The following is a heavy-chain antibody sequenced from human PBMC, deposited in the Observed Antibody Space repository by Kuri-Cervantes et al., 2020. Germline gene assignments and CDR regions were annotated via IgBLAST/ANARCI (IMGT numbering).Heavy chain of an antibody. D-gene: IGHD1-7*01. CDR3: ATELVGNYVACDY. CDR1: GYTFTSYG. Sequence: ASVKDTCKASGYTFTSYGISWVRQAPGPGLEWMGWISAYNGNTNSAQKLQGRVTMTTDTSTSTAYMALKSLRSDDTAVDYYATELVGNYVACDYWGQGTLITVSS. J-gene: IGHJ4*02. V-gene: IGHV1-18*01. CDR2: ISAYNGNT.